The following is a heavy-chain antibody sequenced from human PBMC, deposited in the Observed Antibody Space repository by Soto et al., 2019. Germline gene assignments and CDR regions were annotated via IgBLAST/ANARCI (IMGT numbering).Heavy chain of an antibody. CDR1: GYTFTTYG. J-gene: IGHJ4*02. D-gene: IGHD3-3*01. Sequence: ASVKVSCKASGYTFTTYGISWVRQAPGQGLEWMGRISGYNGHTKYAQKFQGRVTMTTDTSTSTVYMDLRSLRSDDTAVYYCANHDGRAVIADYYLDYWGQGTLVTVSS. CDR2: ISGYNGHT. V-gene: IGHV1-18*01. CDR3: ANHDGRAVIADYYLDY.